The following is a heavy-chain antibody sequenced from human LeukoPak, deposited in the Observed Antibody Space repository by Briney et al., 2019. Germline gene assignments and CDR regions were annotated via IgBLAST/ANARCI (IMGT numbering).Heavy chain of an antibody. V-gene: IGHV4-59*01. CDR1: GGSISSYY. Sequence: SETLSLTCTVSGGSISSYYWSWIRQPPGKGLEWIGYIYYSGSTNYNPSLKSRVTISVDTSKNQFSLKLSSVTAADTAVYYCARGVPRWAYFDYWGQGTLATVSS. D-gene: IGHD2-2*01. CDR2: IYYSGST. CDR3: ARGVPRWAYFDY. J-gene: IGHJ4*02.